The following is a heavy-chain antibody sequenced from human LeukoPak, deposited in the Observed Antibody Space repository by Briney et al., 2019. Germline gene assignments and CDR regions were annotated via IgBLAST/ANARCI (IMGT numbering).Heavy chain of an antibody. V-gene: IGHV4-31*03. J-gene: IGHJ3*02. CDR1: GGSISSDGYY. Sequence: SQTLSLTCTVSGGSISSDGYYWSWIRQHPGKGLEWIGYIYYSGSTYYNPSLKSRVTISVDTSKNQFSLKLSSVTAADTAVYYCARDGNYYDSSGSQGRAFDIWGQGTMVTVSS. CDR2: IYYSGST. D-gene: IGHD3-22*01. CDR3: ARDGNYYDSSGSQGRAFDI.